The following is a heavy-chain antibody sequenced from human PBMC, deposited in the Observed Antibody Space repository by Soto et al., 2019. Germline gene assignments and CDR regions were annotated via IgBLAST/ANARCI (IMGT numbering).Heavy chain of an antibody. Sequence: SVKVSCKGSGFTFTSSAVQWVRQARGQRLEWIGWIVVGSGNTNYAQKFQERVTITRDMSTSTAYMELSSLRSEDTAVYYCAAGTSAVVITTSAFDIWGQGTMVTVSS. V-gene: IGHV1-58*01. CDR2: IVVGSGNT. CDR1: GFTFTSSA. J-gene: IGHJ3*02. CDR3: AAGTSAVVITTSAFDI. D-gene: IGHD3-22*01.